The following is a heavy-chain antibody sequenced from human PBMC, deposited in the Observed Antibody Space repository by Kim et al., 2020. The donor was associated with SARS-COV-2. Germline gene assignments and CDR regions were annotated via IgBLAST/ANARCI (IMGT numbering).Heavy chain of an antibody. D-gene: IGHD3-10*01. V-gene: IGHV4-39*01. CDR2: IYSDGST. Sequence: SETLSLTCTVSGDSISSTSYYWDWIRQPPGKTLEYIGSIYSDGSTYYNPSLESRLTISVDTSKNQFSLRLTSVTASDTAVYYCARRSSGRFSPTLYWGQGSLVIVSA. J-gene: IGHJ4*02. CDR3: ARRSSGRFSPTLY. CDR1: GDSISSTSYY.